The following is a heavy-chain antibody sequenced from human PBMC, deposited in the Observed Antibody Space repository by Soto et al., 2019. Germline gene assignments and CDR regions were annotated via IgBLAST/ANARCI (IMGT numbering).Heavy chain of an antibody. V-gene: IGHV3-23*01. CDR3: AKLDPVPAPKTS. Sequence: GGSLRLSCAASGFTFSSYAMSWVRQAPGKGLEWVSAVTGSGGATYYGDSVKGRFTISRDNSKNTLYLQMNSLRAEDTAVYYCAKLDPVPAPKTSWGQGTLVTVSS. CDR1: GFTFSSYA. J-gene: IGHJ4*02. CDR2: VTGSGGAT. D-gene: IGHD2-2*01.